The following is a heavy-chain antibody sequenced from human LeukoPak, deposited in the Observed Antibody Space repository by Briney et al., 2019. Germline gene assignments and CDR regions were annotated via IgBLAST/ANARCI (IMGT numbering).Heavy chain of an antibody. Sequence: PSETLSLTCAVSGYSISSGYYWGWIRQPPGKGLEWIGSIYHSGSTYYNPSLKSRVTISVDTSKNQFSLKLSSVTAADTAVYYCARVGLYIVVVPAASDAFDIWGQGTMVTVSS. J-gene: IGHJ3*02. CDR1: GYSISSGYY. CDR2: IYHSGST. D-gene: IGHD2-2*01. CDR3: ARVGLYIVVVPAASDAFDI. V-gene: IGHV4-38-2*01.